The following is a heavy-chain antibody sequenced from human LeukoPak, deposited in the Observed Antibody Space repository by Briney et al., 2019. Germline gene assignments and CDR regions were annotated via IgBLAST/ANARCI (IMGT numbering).Heavy chain of an antibody. CDR2: IYHSGST. V-gene: IGHV4-30-2*01. CDR1: GGSISSGGYS. D-gene: IGHD5-18*01. J-gene: IGHJ4*02. Sequence: SQTLSLTCAVSGGSISSGGYSWSWIRQPPGKGLEWIGYIYHSGSTYYNPSLKSRVTISVDRSKNQFSLKLSSVTAADTAVYYCARGYMSRRWIQLWYFDYWGQGTLVTVSS. CDR3: ARGYMSRRWIQLWYFDY.